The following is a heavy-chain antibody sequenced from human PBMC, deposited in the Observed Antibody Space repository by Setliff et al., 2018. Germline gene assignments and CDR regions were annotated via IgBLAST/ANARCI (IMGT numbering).Heavy chain of an antibody. CDR3: ARELYYYGSGSWTFDP. J-gene: IGHJ5*02. CDR2: IYYSGST. V-gene: IGHV4-31*03. Sequence: SETLSLTCTASGGSISSGGYYWSWIRQHPGKGLEWIGYIYYSGSTYYNPSLKSRVTISVDTSKNLFSLKLSSVTAADTAVYYCARELYYYGSGSWTFDPWGQGTLVTVSS. CDR1: GGSISSGGYY. D-gene: IGHD3-10*01.